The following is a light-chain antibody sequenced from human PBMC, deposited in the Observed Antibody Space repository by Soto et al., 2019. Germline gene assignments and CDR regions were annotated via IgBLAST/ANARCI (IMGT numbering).Light chain of an antibody. J-gene: IGKJ5*01. CDR2: AAS. CDR1: QGISSY. CDR3: QQLDSYPLT. Sequence: DIQLTQSPSFLSASVGDRVTITCRASQGISSYLGWFQQKPGKAPKLLIYAASTLQSGVPSRFSGSGSGTEFTLTISSLQPEDFAPYYGQQLDSYPLTFGQGTLLDMK. V-gene: IGKV1-9*01.